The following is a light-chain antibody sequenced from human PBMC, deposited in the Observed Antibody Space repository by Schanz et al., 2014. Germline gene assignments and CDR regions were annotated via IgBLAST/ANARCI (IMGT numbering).Light chain of an antibody. J-gene: IGKJ2*01. CDR1: QSVSSN. Sequence: EIVMTQSPATLSVSPGERATLSCRASQSVSSNLAWYQQKPGQAPRLLIYGASTRATGIPARFSGSGSGTEFTLTISSLQSEDFAVYYCQQYNNWSYTFGQGTNLDIK. CDR3: QQYNNWSYT. V-gene: IGKV3-15*01. CDR2: GAS.